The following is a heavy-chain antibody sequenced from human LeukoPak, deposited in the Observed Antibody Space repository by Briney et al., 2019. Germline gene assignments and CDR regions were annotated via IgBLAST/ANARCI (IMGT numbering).Heavy chain of an antibody. CDR3: ARVVGDYYYYYMDV. CDR2: IRYDGSNE. Sequence: GSLRLSCAASGFTFSSYGMHWVRQAPGKGLEWVTYIRYDGSNEYYADSVTGRFTISRDNSKNTLYLQMNSLRAEDTAVYYCARVVGDYYYYYMDVWGKGTTVTISS. CDR1: GFTFSSYG. D-gene: IGHD4-17*01. V-gene: IGHV3-30*02. J-gene: IGHJ6*03.